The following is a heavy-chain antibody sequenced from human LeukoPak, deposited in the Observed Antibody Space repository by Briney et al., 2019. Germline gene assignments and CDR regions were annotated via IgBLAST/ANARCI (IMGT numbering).Heavy chain of an antibody. J-gene: IGHJ6*04. Sequence: PGGSLRLSCAASGFTFSNAWMSWVRQAPGKGLEWVGRIKSKTDGGTTDYAAPVKGRFTISRDDSKNTLYLQMNSLKTEDTAVYYCTTTYDYGDYDYYYYGMDVWGKGTTVTVSS. D-gene: IGHD4-17*01. CDR1: GFTFSNAW. CDR3: TTTYDYGDYDYYYYGMDV. V-gene: IGHV3-15*01. CDR2: IKSKTDGGTT.